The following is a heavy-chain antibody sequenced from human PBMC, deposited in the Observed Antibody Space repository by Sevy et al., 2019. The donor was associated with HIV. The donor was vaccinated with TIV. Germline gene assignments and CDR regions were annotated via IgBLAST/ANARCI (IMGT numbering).Heavy chain of an antibody. CDR3: ARRGASGGWYHFDY. CDR1: GYSFTSSW. Sequence: GESLKTSCKASGYSFTSSWVGWVRQMPGKGLEWMGIIYTTDSDARYSPSFEGQVTISVDKSISTAYLQWSSLKASDTSMYYCARRGASGGWYHFDYWGQGTLVTVSS. D-gene: IGHD6-19*01. J-gene: IGHJ4*02. V-gene: IGHV5-51*01. CDR2: IYTTDSDA.